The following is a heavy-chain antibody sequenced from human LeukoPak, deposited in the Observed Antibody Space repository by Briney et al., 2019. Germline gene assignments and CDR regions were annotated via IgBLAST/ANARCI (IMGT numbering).Heavy chain of an antibody. CDR2: ISWNSGSI. D-gene: IGHD5-24*01. Sequence: PGRSLRLSCAASGFTFDDYAMHWVRQAPGEGLEWVSGISWNSGSIGYADSVKGRFTISRDNAKNSLFLQMTSLRAEDTAMYYCARWKPRSDALDVWGKGTMVMVSS. J-gene: IGHJ3*01. CDR3: ARWKPRSDALDV. V-gene: IGHV3-9*01. CDR1: GFTFDDYA.